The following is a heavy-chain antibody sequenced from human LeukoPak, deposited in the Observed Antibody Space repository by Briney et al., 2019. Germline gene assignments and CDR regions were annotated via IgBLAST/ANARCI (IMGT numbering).Heavy chain of an antibody. CDR3: ARDRRRVAGKGGLDY. Sequence: ASVKVSCKASGYSFNSQGMNWVRQAPGQGLEWMGWINTNTGNPTYAQGFTGRFVFSLDTSVSTAYLQISSLKAEDTAVYYCARDRRRVAGKGGLDYWGQGTLVTVSS. CDR2: INTNTGNP. CDR1: GYSFNSQG. D-gene: IGHD6-19*01. J-gene: IGHJ4*02. V-gene: IGHV7-4-1*02.